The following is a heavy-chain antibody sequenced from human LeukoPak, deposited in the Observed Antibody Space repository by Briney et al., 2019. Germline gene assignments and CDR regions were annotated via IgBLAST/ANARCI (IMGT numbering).Heavy chain of an antibody. CDR2: INPNSGGT. D-gene: IGHD3-16*01. J-gene: IGHJ4*02. CDR1: GYTFTGYY. Sequence: ASVKVSCKASGYTFTGYYMHWVRQAPGQGLEWMGWINPNSGGTNYAQKLQGRVTMTTDTSTSTAYMELRSLRSDDTAVYYCARDSGRRLHGDYWGQGTLVTVSS. V-gene: IGHV1-2*02. CDR3: ARDSGRRLHGDY.